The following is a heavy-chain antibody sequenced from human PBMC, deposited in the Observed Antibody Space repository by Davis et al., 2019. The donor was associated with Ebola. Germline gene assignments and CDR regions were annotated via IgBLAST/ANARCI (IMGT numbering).Heavy chain of an antibody. J-gene: IGHJ4*02. CDR3: ARTHGSEFDY. Sequence: SETLSLTCTVSGGSISSGDYYWSWIRQPPGKGLEWIGYIYYSGSTYYNPSLKSRVTISVDKSKNQFSLKLSSVTAADTAVYYCARTHGSEFDYWGQGTLVTVSS. CDR2: IYYSGST. D-gene: IGHD6-25*01. CDR1: GGSISSGDYY. V-gene: IGHV4-30-4*01.